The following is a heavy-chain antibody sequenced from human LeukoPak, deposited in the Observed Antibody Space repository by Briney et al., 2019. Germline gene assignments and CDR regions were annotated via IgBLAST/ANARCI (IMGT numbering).Heavy chain of an antibody. CDR1: GFIFSSHW. CDR3: ARTNYYDSSGYYPCFDY. CDR2: IKEDGSEK. J-gene: IGHJ4*02. V-gene: IGHV3-7*01. Sequence: GGSLRLSCAASGFIFSSHWMSWVRQAPGKGLEWVASIKEDGSEKSYMDSVKGRFTISRDNAKNSLYLQMNSLRAEDTAVYYCARTNYYDSSGYYPCFDYWGQGTLVTVSS. D-gene: IGHD3-22*01.